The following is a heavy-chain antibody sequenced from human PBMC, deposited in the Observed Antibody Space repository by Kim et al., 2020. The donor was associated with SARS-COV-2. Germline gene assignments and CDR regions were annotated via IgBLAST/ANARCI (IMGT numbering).Heavy chain of an antibody. CDR3: ARAKDSSSTRWFDP. V-gene: IGHV1-69*01. J-gene: IGHJ5*02. Sequence: AQKFQGRVTMTADESTSTAYMELSSLRSQDTAVYYCARAKDSSSTRWFDPWGQGTLVTVSS. D-gene: IGHD6-6*01.